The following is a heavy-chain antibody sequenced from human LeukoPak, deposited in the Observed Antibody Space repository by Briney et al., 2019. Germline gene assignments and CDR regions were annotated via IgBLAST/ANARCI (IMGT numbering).Heavy chain of an antibody. J-gene: IGHJ4*02. D-gene: IGHD2-15*01. Sequence: PGGSLRLSCAASGFTFSSYAMSRVRQAPGKGLEWVPAISGSGGSTYYADSVKGRFTISRDNSKNTLYLQMNSLRAEDTAAYYCAKAVRRYCSGGSCYYYFDYWGQGTLVTVSS. CDR1: GFTFSSYA. V-gene: IGHV3-23*01. CDR3: AKAVRRYCSGGSCYYYFDY. CDR2: ISGSGGST.